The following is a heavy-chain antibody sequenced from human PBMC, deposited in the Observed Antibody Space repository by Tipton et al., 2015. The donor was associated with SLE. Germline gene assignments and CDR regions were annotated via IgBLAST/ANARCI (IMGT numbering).Heavy chain of an antibody. Sequence: TLSLTCAVSDYSISSYYWSWIRQPPGKGLEWIGTIYYSGSTYYNPSLKSRVTISVDTSKNQFSRKLSSVTAADTAVYYCARWTVKVSQARPYYFDYWGQGTLVTVSS. V-gene: IGHV4-59*04. CDR2: IYYSGST. CDR1: DYSISSYY. J-gene: IGHJ4*02. CDR3: ARWTVKVSQARPYYFDY. D-gene: IGHD6-6*01.